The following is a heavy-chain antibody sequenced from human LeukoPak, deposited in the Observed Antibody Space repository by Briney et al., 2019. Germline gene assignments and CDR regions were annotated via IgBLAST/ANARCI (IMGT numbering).Heavy chain of an antibody. CDR1: GGSISSGGYS. J-gene: IGHJ4*02. CDR2: IYHSGST. Sequence: PSETLSLTCAVSGGSISSGGYSWSWIRQPPGKGLERIGYIYHSGSTYYNPSLKSRVTISVDRSKNQFSLKLSSVTAADTAVYYCARGQIVLGGYYFDYWGQGTLVTVSS. D-gene: IGHD3-22*01. V-gene: IGHV4-30-2*01. CDR3: ARGQIVLGGYYFDY.